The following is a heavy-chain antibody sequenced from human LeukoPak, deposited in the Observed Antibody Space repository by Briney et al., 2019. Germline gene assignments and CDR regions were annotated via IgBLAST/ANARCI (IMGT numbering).Heavy chain of an antibody. J-gene: IGHJ4*02. D-gene: IGHD3-16*02. V-gene: IGHV3-53*01. CDR3: AKGGSYRSQPYFDY. CDR1: GFTVSSNY. Sequence: GGSLRLSCAASGFTVSSNYMSWVRQAPGKGLEWVSIINTGGRTYYADSVKGRFTISRDNSKNTLYLQMNSLRAEDTAVYYCAKGGSYRSQPYFDYWGQGTPVTVSS. CDR2: INTGGRT.